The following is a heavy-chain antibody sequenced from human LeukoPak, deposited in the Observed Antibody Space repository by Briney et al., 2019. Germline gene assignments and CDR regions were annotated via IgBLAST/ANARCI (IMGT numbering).Heavy chain of an antibody. V-gene: IGHV3-23*01. D-gene: IGHD3-22*01. Sequence: GGSLRLSCAASGFTFSGYAMSWVRQAPGKGLEWVSTISDSGGSTYYADSVKGRFTISRDNSKNTLYLQLNSLRAEDTAIYYCAKDGRLYDGSGYYQLDYWGQGILVTVSS. CDR3: AKDGRLYDGSGYYQLDY. J-gene: IGHJ4*02. CDR2: ISDSGGST. CDR1: GFTFSGYA.